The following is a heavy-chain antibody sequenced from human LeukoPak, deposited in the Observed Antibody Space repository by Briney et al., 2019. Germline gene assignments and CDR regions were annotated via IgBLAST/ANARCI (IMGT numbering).Heavy chain of an antibody. D-gene: IGHD3-22*01. CDR1: GGTFSGYA. CDR3: ASSGDSRGYSLSPPDVSLDY. J-gene: IGHJ4*02. V-gene: IGHV4-34*01. Sequence: SETLSLTCAVSGGTFSGYARSWIRQPPGKGLEWMGEINHSGSTNYYPSLKSRVTTSVDTSKNQFSLKQSYVLAADTAVYYCASSGDSRGYSLSPPDVSLDYWGQGTLVTVSS. CDR2: INHSGST.